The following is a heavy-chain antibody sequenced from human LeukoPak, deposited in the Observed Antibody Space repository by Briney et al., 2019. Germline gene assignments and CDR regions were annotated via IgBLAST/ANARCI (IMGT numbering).Heavy chain of an antibody. CDR2: INSGGRT. D-gene: IGHD2-15*01. Sequence: QSGGSLRLSCAASGFTVSDKDMSWVRQAPGKGLEWVLVINSGGRTNYADSVRGRRTVSRDNSENTLYLQMNSLRAEVTAVYYCARFATWAFDIWGQGTMVTVSS. V-gene: IGHV3-53*01. J-gene: IGHJ3*02. CDR3: ARFATWAFDI. CDR1: GFTVSDKD.